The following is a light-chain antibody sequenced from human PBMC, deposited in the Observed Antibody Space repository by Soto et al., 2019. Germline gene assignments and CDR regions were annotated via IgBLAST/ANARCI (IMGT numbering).Light chain of an antibody. CDR2: VAS. J-gene: IGKJ2*01. Sequence: QXTQSPYSVSASVGDRVTITCRTSQGIXRWLAWYQQKPGKAPKLLIFVASRLQSGVQKRFSASEPGTDFTLAISSLQHEDFAAYYCHQANSFPYTFGQATKPEIK. CDR3: HQANSFPYT. V-gene: IGKV1-12*01. CDR1: QGIXRW.